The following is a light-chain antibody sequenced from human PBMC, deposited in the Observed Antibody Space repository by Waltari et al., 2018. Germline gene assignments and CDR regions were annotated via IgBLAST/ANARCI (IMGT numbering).Light chain of an antibody. CDR2: GNN. V-gene: IGLV1-47*01. CDR1: SSNLGSNF. Sequence: QSVLTQPPSASRTPGPRATIPCSGSSSNLGSNFVYWYQQLPGTAPKLLIYGNNQRPSGVPDRFSGSKSGTSASLAISGLRSEDEADYYCAAWDDSLSGPVFGGGTKMTVL. J-gene: IGLJ2*01. CDR3: AAWDDSLSGPV.